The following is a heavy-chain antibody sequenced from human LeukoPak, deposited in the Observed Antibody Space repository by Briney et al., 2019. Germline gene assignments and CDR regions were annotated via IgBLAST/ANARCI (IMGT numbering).Heavy chain of an antibody. Sequence: GGSLRLSCAASGLIVSSNYMSWVRQAPGKRLEWVSVLYTGGGTDHADSVKGRFTISRDNSKNTLSLQMNSLRVEDTAIYYCTRSGYRHPYHFDSWGQGTLVIVSS. CDR3: TRSGYRHPYHFDS. J-gene: IGHJ4*02. CDR2: LYTGGGT. CDR1: GLIVSSNY. V-gene: IGHV3-53*01. D-gene: IGHD3-22*01.